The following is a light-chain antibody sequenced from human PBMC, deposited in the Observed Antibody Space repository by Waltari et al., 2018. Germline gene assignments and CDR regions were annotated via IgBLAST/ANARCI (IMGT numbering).Light chain of an antibody. CDR2: GVT. V-gene: IGLV2-11*01. CDR1: TSDVGGYNY. Sequence: QSALTQPRSVSGSPGQSVTISCTATTSDVGGYNYVSWYQKRPGKAPQLMIYGVTKRPSGVPDHFSGSKSGNTAFLTITGLQADDEADYYCCSYAGNYTYVFGTGTTVTV. CDR3: CSYAGNYTYV. J-gene: IGLJ1*01.